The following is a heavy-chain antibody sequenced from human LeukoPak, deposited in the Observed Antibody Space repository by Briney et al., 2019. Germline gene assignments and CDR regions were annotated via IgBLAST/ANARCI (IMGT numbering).Heavy chain of an antibody. Sequence: GGSLRLSCAVSGFTFSDYEMHWVRQAPGKGLEWISYISTSGSTTFYADSVKGRFTISKDNAKNSLYLQMNSLRAEDTAVYYCAKDNPSWFDPWGQGTLVTVSS. J-gene: IGHJ5*02. V-gene: IGHV3-48*03. CDR2: ISTSGSTT. CDR1: GFTFSDYE. CDR3: AKDNPSWFDP.